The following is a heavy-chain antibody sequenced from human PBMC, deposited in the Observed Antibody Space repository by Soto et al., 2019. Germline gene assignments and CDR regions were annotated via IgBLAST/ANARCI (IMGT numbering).Heavy chain of an antibody. CDR1: GFTFSSHW. Sequence: EVQLVESGGGLVQPGGSLRLSCAASGFTFSSHWMHWVRQAPGKGLVWVSRINSDGSSTSYADSVKGRFTISRDNAKNTLYLQMNSLRAEDTAVYYCARAGYYDFWSGYYFHYFDYWGQGTLVTVSS. V-gene: IGHV3-74*01. D-gene: IGHD3-3*01. CDR3: ARAGYYDFWSGYYFHYFDY. J-gene: IGHJ4*02. CDR2: INSDGSST.